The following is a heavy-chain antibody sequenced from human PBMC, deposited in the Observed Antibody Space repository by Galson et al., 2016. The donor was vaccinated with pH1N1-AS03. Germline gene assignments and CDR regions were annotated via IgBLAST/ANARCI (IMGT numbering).Heavy chain of an antibody. CDR3: ARDGPPQGISVAGSFDF. CDR2: ISTTSSSI. J-gene: IGHJ4*02. CDR1: GFPFSGYS. D-gene: IGHD6-19*01. V-gene: IGHV3-21*01. Sequence: LRLSCAASGFPFSGYSMNWVRQAPGKGLEWVSFISTTSSSIYYADSVKGRFTISRDNAKNSLFLQMNSLRDEDTAVYYCARDGPPQGISVAGSFDFWGQGTLVTASS.